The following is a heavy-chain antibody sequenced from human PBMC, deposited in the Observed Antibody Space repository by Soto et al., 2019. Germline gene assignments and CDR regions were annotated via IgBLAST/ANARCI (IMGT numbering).Heavy chain of an antibody. Sequence: QVQLVESGGGVVQPGRSLRLSCAASGFTFSSYGMHWVRQAPGKGLEWVAVIWYDGSNKYYADSVKGRFTISRDNSKDTLYLEMDSLRAEDTGVYFWAGGVAMGTPFFDYWGQGTLVTVSS. J-gene: IGHJ4*02. CDR3: AGGVAMGTPFFDY. CDR1: GFTFSSYG. D-gene: IGHD5-18*01. CDR2: IWYDGSNK. V-gene: IGHV3-33*01.